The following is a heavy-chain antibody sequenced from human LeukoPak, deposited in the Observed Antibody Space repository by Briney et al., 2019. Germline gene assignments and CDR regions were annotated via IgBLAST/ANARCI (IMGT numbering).Heavy chain of an antibody. CDR2: ISSSSSTI. CDR3: ARFGSGSWVDYYYGMDV. Sequence: GGSLRLSCAASGVTFSDYYMNWIRQAPGKGLEWVSYISSSSSTIYYADSVKGRFTISRDNAKNSLYLQMNSLRAEDTAVYYCARFGSGSWVDYYYGMDVWGQGTTVTVSS. D-gene: IGHD3-10*01. CDR1: GVTFSDYY. V-gene: IGHV3-11*04. J-gene: IGHJ6*02.